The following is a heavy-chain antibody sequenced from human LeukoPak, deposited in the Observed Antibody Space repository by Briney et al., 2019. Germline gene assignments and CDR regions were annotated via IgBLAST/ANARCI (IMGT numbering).Heavy chain of an antibody. D-gene: IGHD1-26*01. Sequence: ASVKVSCKASGYTFTGYYMHWVRQAPGQGLEWMGWINPNSGGTNYAQKFQGRVTMTRDTSISIAYMELSRLRSDDTAVYYCARDLGNKVVGATGWFDPWGQGTLVTVSS. CDR2: INPNSGGT. V-gene: IGHV1-2*02. J-gene: IGHJ5*02. CDR1: GYTFTGYY. CDR3: ARDLGNKVVGATGWFDP.